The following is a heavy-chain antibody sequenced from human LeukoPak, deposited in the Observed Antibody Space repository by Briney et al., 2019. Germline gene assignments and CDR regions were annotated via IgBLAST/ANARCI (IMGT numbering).Heavy chain of an antibody. CDR3: ARGGIVVVPAAIMDYYYYYGMDV. CDR1: GYTFTSHY. CDR2: INPSGGST. D-gene: IGHD2-2*02. V-gene: IGHV1-46*01. J-gene: IGHJ6*02. Sequence: ASVKVSCKASGYTFTSHYMHWVRQAPGQGLEWMGIINPSGGSTSYAQKFQGRVTMTRDTSTSTVYMELSSLRSEDTAVYYCARGGIVVVPAAIMDYYYYYGMDVWGQGTTVTVSS.